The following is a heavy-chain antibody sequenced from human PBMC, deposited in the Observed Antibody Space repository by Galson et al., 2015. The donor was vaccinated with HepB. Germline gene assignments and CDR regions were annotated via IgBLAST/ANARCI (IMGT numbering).Heavy chain of an antibody. Sequence: CAISGDSVSSSTAAWNWIRQSPSRGLEWLGRTYYRSKWYNDYAVSVKSRITINPDTSKHQFSLQLSSLTPDDTAVYYCARVSFYDNTGYPVPRNFGVDVWGQGTTVTVSS. V-gene: IGHV6-1*01. CDR3: ARVSFYDNTGYPVPRNFGVDV. CDR2: TYYRSKWYN. J-gene: IGHJ6*02. CDR1: GDSVSSSTAA. D-gene: IGHD3-22*01.